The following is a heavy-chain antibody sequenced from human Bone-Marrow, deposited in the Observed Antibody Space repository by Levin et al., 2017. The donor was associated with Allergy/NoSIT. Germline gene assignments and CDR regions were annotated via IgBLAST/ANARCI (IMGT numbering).Heavy chain of an antibody. J-gene: IGHJ6*02. Sequence: GGSLRLSCAASGFTFSSYWMSWVRQAPGKGLEWVANIKQDGSEKYYVDSVKGRFTISRDNAKNSLYLQMNSLRAEDTAVYYCARDCWSYQLLFPSGMDVWGQGTTVTVSS. CDR3: ARDCWSYQLLFPSGMDV. D-gene: IGHD2-2*01. CDR1: GFTFSSYW. CDR2: IKQDGSEK. V-gene: IGHV3-7*01.